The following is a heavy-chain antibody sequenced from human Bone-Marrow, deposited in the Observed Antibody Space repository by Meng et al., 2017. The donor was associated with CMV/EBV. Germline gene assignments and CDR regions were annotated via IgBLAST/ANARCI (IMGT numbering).Heavy chain of an antibody. D-gene: IGHD6-13*01. CDR2: INPSGGRT. J-gene: IGHJ6*01. CDR1: GYTFTSNY. CDR3: ARDGIAAANYYYGMDV. Sequence: ASVKVSCKASGYTFTSNYMHWVRQAPGQGLEWMGIINPSGGRTRYAQKFQGRVTMTRDTSTSTVYMELSSLRSEDTAVYYCARDGIAAANYYYGMDVWGQGTTVTGSS. V-gene: IGHV1-46*01.